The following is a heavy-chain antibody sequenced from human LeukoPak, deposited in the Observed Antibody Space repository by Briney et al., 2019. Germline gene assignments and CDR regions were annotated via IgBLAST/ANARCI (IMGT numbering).Heavy chain of an antibody. CDR2: ISGSGGST. CDR1: GFTFSSYA. D-gene: IGHD2-2*01. Sequence: PGGSLRLSCAASGFTFSSYAMSWVGQAPGKGLEWVSAISGSGGSTYYADSVKGRFTISRDNSKNTLYLQMNSLRAEDTAVYYCAKVPGYCSSTSCYYFDSWGQGTLVTVSS. CDR3: AKVPGYCSSTSCYYFDS. J-gene: IGHJ4*02. V-gene: IGHV3-23*01.